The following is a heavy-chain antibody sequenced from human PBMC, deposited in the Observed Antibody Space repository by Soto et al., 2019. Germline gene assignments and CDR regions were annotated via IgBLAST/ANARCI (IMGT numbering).Heavy chain of an antibody. Sequence: SETLSLTCTVSGGSISSYYWSWIRQPPGKGLEWIGYIYYSGSTNYNPSLKSRVTISVDTSKNQFSLKLSSVTAADTAVYYCARGQIQLWYPFDYWGQGTLVTVS. CDR2: IYYSGST. J-gene: IGHJ4*02. CDR1: GGSISSYY. D-gene: IGHD5-18*01. CDR3: ARGQIQLWYPFDY. V-gene: IGHV4-59*01.